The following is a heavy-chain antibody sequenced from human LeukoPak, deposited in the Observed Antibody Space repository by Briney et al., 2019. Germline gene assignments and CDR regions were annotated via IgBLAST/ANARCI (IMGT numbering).Heavy chain of an antibody. CDR2: IYYSGST. D-gene: IGHD3-3*01. J-gene: IGHJ4*02. Sequence: SETLSLTCTVSGGSISSYYWSWIRQPPGKGLEWIGYIYYSGSTNYNPSLKSRVTISVDTSKNQFSLKLSSVTAADTAVYYCARGYDFWSGRVGDYFDYWGQGTLVTVSS. CDR1: GGSISSYY. V-gene: IGHV4-59*01. CDR3: ARGYDFWSGRVGDYFDY.